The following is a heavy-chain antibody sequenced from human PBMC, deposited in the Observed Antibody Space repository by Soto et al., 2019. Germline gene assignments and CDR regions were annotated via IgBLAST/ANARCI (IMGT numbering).Heavy chain of an antibody. V-gene: IGHV4-30-2*01. J-gene: IGHJ4*02. Sequence: SETLSLTCAVSGDSISTGYYSWSWIRQPPGKGLEWIGYIHYTGSTFYNPSLMSRVAISIDRSNHQFSLNLTSFTAADTAVYYCARGLEFCISTSCYRSFDSWGQGTRVTVSS. CDR3: ARGLEFCISTSCYRSFDS. D-gene: IGHD2-2*01. CDR1: GDSISTGYYS. CDR2: IHYTGST.